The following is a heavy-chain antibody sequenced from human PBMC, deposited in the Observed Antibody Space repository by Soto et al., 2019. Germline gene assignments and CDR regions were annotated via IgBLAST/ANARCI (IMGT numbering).Heavy chain of an antibody. Sequence: QVQLQESGPALVRPSDSLSLMCSVSGVPITTFYWCWIRQAPGKGLEYIGYIYYGGSTHYNPALKSRVTISVDTAKNEFSLNLRSVTAADTAAYYCARGQLLHYQYGLDVWGQGTTVIV. CDR3: ARGQLLHYQYGLDV. CDR1: GVPITTFY. CDR2: IYYGGST. V-gene: IGHV4-59*07. D-gene: IGHD3-10*01. J-gene: IGHJ6*02.